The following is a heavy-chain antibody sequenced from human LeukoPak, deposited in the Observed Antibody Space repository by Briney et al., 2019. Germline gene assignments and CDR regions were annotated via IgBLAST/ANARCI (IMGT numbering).Heavy chain of an antibody. D-gene: IGHD5-18*01. CDR1: GGSFSGYY. CDR2: IYYSGST. CDR3: ARPRLKYSYGSGYFQH. J-gene: IGHJ1*01. Sequence: SETLSLTSAVYGGSFSGYYWSWIRQPPGKGLEWIGSIYYSGSTYYNPSLKSRVTISVDTSKNQFSLKLSSVTAADTAVYYCARPRLKYSYGSGYFQHWGQGTLVTVSS. V-gene: IGHV4-34*01.